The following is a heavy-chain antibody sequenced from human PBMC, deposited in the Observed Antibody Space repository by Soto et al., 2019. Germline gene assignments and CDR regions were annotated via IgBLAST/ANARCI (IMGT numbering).Heavy chain of an antibody. CDR2: IYYSGPT. CDR3: ARRTTRGPPFDSYYMDV. Sequence: QVQLQESGPGLVKPSETLSLTCTVSGGSISNYYWSWIRQPPGEGLEWIGHIYYSGPTNYNPSLQSRLPITVDTSKNQFPLKLSSVTAADTAVYYCARRTTRGPPFDSYYMDVWGKGTTVAVSS. J-gene: IGHJ6*03. V-gene: IGHV4-59*08. CDR1: GGSISNYY. D-gene: IGHD4-17*01.